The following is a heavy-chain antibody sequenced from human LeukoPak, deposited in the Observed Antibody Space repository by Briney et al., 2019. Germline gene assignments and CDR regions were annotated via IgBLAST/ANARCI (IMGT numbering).Heavy chain of an antibody. Sequence: SETLSLTCTVSGGSISSHYWSWIRQPPGKGLEWIGYIYYSGSTNYNPSLKSRVTISVDTSKNQFSLKLSSVTAADTAVYYCARYSYGRIDYWGQGTLVTVSS. CDR3: ARYSYGRIDY. CDR2: IYYSGST. V-gene: IGHV4-59*11. CDR1: GGSISSHY. D-gene: IGHD5-18*01. J-gene: IGHJ4*02.